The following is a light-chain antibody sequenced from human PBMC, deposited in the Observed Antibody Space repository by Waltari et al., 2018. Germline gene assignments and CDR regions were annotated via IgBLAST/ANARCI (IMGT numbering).Light chain of an antibody. J-gene: IGKJ1*01. CDR1: QSLNTC. CDR3: QQSYNNPQT. Sequence: IQLTQFPPSLSAYVGDTVTITCRASQSLNTCSNLYQQKPGKAPKVLIYNVSSLQNGVPPRFSGSGSGTEFTLTISSLQPEDFATYYCQQSYNNPQTFGHGTKVEI. CDR2: NVS. V-gene: IGKV1-39*01.